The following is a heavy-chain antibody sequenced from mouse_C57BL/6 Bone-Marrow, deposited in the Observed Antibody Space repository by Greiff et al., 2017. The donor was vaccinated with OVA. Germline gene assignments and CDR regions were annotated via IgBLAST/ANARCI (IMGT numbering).Heavy chain of an antibody. CDR2: INPSTGGT. D-gene: IGHD1-1*01. Sequence: EVQLQESGPELVKPWASVKISCKASGYSFTGYYMNWVKQTPEKSLEWIGEINPSTGGTTYNQKFKAKATLTVDKSSSTAYMQLKSLTSEDSAVYYCAPHYYGSPWFAYWGQGTLVTVSA. CDR3: APHYYGSPWFAY. J-gene: IGHJ3*01. V-gene: IGHV1-42*01. CDR1: GYSFTGYY.